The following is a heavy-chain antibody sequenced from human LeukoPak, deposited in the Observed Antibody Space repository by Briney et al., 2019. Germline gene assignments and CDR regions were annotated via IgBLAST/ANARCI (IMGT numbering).Heavy chain of an antibody. CDR3: ARVYDYYYYYGMDV. CDR1: GYTFTSYD. Sequence: ASVKVSCKASGYTFTSYDINWVRQATGQGLEWMGWMNPNSGNTGNAQKFQGRVTMTRNTSISTAYMEPSSLRSEDAAVYYCARVYDYYYYYGMDVWGQGTTVTVSS. D-gene: IGHD3-16*01. V-gene: IGHV1-8*01. CDR2: MNPNSGNT. J-gene: IGHJ6*02.